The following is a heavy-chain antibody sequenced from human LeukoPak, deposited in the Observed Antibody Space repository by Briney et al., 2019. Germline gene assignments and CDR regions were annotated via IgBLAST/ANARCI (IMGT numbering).Heavy chain of an antibody. Sequence: SETLSLTCTVSGGSISSYYWSWIRQSAGKGLEWIGRIYSTGSTNYNPSLKSRVTMSVDTSKNQFSLRLRSVTAADTAVYYCARQIASAGTAGFDFWGQGALVTVSS. J-gene: IGHJ4*02. CDR2: IYSTGST. V-gene: IGHV4-4*07. CDR3: ARQIASAGTAGFDF. D-gene: IGHD6-13*01. CDR1: GGSISSYY.